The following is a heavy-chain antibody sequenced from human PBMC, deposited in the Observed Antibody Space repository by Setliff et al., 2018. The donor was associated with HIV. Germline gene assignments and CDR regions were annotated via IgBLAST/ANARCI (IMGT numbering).Heavy chain of an antibody. D-gene: IGHD6-19*01. Sequence: PSETLSLTCAVSGDSINNSTYYWGWIRQPPGKGLEWLGGFYYSGTSYYNPSLRSRLTISVDTSKNQFSLKLNSETAADTAMYYCAKGENEQWLVVGLFDYWGQGTLVTVS. J-gene: IGHJ4*02. CDR3: AKGENEQWLVVGLFDY. CDR2: FYYSGTS. CDR1: GDSINNSTYY. V-gene: IGHV4-39*07.